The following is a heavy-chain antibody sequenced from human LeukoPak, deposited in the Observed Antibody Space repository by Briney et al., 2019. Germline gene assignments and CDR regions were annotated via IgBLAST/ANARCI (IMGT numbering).Heavy chain of an antibody. CDR2: ISSGGSYI. CDR1: GFTFSSYC. V-gene: IGHV3-21*01. D-gene: IGHD3-22*01. J-gene: IGHJ4*02. Sequence: PGGSLRLSCAASGFTFSSYCMNWVRQAPGKGLEWVSSISSGGSYINYADSVKGRFTISRDNAKNSLYLQMNSLRAEDTAVYYCAREELYDSSGYYVDWGRGTLVTVSS. CDR3: AREELYDSSGYYVD.